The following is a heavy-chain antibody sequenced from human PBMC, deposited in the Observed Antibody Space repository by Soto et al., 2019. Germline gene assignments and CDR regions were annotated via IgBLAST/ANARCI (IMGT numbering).Heavy chain of an antibody. CDR2: ISGTGGPT. CDR3: AKEISYYDSGGPQYYFDY. V-gene: IGHV3-23*01. J-gene: IGHJ4*02. Sequence: HLGGSLRLSCAASGFTFSNYAMSWVRQAPGKGLEWVSVISGTGGPTYYADSVKGRFTISRDNSKNTLYLQMDSLRAEDTAVYHCAKEISYYDSGGPQYYFDYWGQGALVTVSS. CDR1: GFTFSNYA. D-gene: IGHD3-22*01.